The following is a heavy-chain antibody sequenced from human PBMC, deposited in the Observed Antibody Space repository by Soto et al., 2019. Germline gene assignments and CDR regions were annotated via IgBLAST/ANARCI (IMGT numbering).Heavy chain of an antibody. J-gene: IGHJ3*02. Sequence: ASVKVSCKASGGTFSSYAISWVRQAPGQGLEWMGGIIPILGIANYAQKFQGRVTITADKSTSTAYMELSSLRSEDTAVYYCARERGYYGSGSYSQAFDIWGQGTMVTVSS. CDR3: ARERGYYGSGSYSQAFDI. CDR2: IIPILGIA. V-gene: IGHV1-69*10. D-gene: IGHD3-10*01. CDR1: GGTFSSYA.